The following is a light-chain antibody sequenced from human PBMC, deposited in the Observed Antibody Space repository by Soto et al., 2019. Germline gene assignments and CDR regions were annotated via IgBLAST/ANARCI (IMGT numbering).Light chain of an antibody. CDR2: AAS. J-gene: IGKJ1*01. Sequence: DIQLTQSPSFLSASVGDRVTITCRASQGINDYLAWYQQKPGKAPKLLIYAASTFQSEVPSRFSGSASGTEFNSSNRTPQPVNFVKYYHQTVYYCPPYFGRRTKVE. V-gene: IGKV1-9*01. CDR1: QGINDY. CDR3: QTVYYCPPY.